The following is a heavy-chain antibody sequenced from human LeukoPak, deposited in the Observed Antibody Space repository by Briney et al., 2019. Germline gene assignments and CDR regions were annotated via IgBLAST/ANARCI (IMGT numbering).Heavy chain of an antibody. CDR1: GASVSSGDYH. CDR2: IHDSGST. D-gene: IGHD3-10*01. Sequence: SETLSLTCTVSGASVSSGDYHWNWIRQPPGKGLEWIGFIHDSGSTYYNPSLKSRVSISRDMSKNQLSLMLSSVTAADTAVYYCARGFGAGNYYYGWFDPWGQGTLVSVSS. J-gene: IGHJ5*02. CDR3: ARGFGAGNYYYGWFDP. V-gene: IGHV4-30-4*01.